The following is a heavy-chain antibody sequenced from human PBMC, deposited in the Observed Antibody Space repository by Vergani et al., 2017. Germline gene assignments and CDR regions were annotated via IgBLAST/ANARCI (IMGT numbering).Heavy chain of an antibody. J-gene: IGHJ3*02. CDR3: ARDRKAGAFDI. D-gene: IGHD6-25*01. V-gene: IGHV4-59*01. CDR1: GGSISSYY. CDR2: IYYSGST. Sequence: QVQLQESGPGLVKPSETLSLTCTVSGGSISSYYWSWIRQPPGKGLEWIGYIYYSGSTNDNPSLKSRVTISVDTSKNQFSLKLSSVTAADTAVYYCARDRKAGAFDIWGQGTMVTVSS.